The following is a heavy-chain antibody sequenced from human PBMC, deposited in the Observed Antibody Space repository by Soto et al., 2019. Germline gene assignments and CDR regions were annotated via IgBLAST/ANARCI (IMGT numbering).Heavy chain of an antibody. J-gene: IGHJ5*02. CDR3: ARKLMVRGVMSGWFDP. Sequence: QVQLQESGPGLVKPSGTLSLTCAVSSGSISSSNWWSWVRQPPGKGLEWIGEIYHSGSTNYNPSLKSRDTISVDKSKNQFYKKLSSVTAANTAVYYCARKLMVRGVMSGWFDPWGQGTLVTVSS. V-gene: IGHV4-4*02. CDR2: IYHSGST. CDR1: SGSISSSNW. D-gene: IGHD3-10*01.